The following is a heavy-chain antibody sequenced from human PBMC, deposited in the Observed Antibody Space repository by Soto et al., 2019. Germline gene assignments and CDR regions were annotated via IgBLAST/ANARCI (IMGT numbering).Heavy chain of an antibody. CDR1: AFTFNSYG. V-gene: IGHV3-23*01. CDR2: ISGSGRNT. CDR3: AKGLRDVFPYFEWLLNFDS. Sequence: EVQLLESGGGLVQPGGSLRLSCAASAFTFNSYGMSWVRQAPGKRLEWVSGISGSGRNTFYADSVKGRFTISRDNSKNMLYLQMNSLRAEDTAVYYCAKGLRDVFPYFEWLLNFDSWGQGTLVTVSS. D-gene: IGHD3-9*01. J-gene: IGHJ4*02.